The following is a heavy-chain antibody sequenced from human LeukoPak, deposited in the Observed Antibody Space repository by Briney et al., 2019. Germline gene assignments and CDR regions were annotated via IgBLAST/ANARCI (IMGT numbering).Heavy chain of an antibody. CDR1: GGSISSGGYY. D-gene: IGHD6-6*01. Sequence: SQTLSLTCTVSGGSISSGGYYWSWIRQHPAKGLEWIGHIYYSGTSFYNPSLTSRVTISVDTSKNQFSLKLTSVNDADTAVYYCARIERSSYSLGFDYWGQGTLVTVSS. J-gene: IGHJ4*02. CDR3: ARIERSSYSLGFDY. CDR2: IYYSGTS. V-gene: IGHV4-31*03.